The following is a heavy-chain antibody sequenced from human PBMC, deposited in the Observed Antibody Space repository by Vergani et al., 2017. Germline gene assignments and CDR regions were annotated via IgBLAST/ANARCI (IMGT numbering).Heavy chain of an antibody. V-gene: IGHV4-59*01. CDR3: AKDFFGPSAEWELPGYVGD. CDR2: IYYSGST. Sequence: QVQLQESGPGLVKPSQTLSLTCTVSGGSISSYYWSWIRQPPGKGLEWIGYIYYSGSTNYNPSLKSRVTISVDTSKNQFSLKLSSVTAEETAVYYCAKDFFGPSAEWELPGYVGDWGQGTLVTVSS. CDR1: GGSISSYY. J-gene: IGHJ4*02. D-gene: IGHD1-26*01.